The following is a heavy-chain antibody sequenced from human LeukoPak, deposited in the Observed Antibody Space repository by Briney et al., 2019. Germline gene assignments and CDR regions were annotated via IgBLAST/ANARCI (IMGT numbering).Heavy chain of an antibody. J-gene: IGHJ4*02. CDR1: GGSISSYY. CDR2: IYYSGST. CDR3: ARISSSGSPFLYYFDY. Sequence: SETLSLTCTVSGGSISSYYWGWIRQPPGKGLEWIGSIYYSGSTYYNPSLKSRVTISVDTSKNQFSLKLSSVTAADTAVYYCARISSSGSPFLYYFDYWGQGTLVTVSS. D-gene: IGHD6-6*01. V-gene: IGHV4-39*01.